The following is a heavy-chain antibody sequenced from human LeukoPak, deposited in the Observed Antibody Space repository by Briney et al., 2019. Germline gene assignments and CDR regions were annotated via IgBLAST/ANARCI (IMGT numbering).Heavy chain of an antibody. CDR1: GFTFSDYY. D-gene: IGHD2-21*02. J-gene: IGHJ4*02. CDR2: ISSSGSTI. CDR3: ARYSGVGCSGDCSIQYFDY. V-gene: IGHV3-11*01. Sequence: GGSLRLSCAASGFTFSDYYMSWIRQAPGKGLEWVSYISSSGSTIYYADSVKGRFTISRDNAKNSLYLQMNSLRAEDTAVYYCARYSGVGCSGDCSIQYFDYWGQGTLVTVSS.